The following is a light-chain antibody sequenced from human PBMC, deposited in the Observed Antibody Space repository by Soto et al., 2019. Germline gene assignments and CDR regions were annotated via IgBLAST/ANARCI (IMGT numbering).Light chain of an antibody. CDR3: QQYNSYS. Sequence: LQMTQSASTLSATVGDRVTITCRASQSISDWLDWFQLKPGKAPKLLIYDASSLESGVPSRFSGSGSGTEFTLTISSLQPDDFATYYCQQYNSYSFGQGTKVDI. CDR2: DAS. J-gene: IGKJ1*01. V-gene: IGKV1-5*01. CDR1: QSISDW.